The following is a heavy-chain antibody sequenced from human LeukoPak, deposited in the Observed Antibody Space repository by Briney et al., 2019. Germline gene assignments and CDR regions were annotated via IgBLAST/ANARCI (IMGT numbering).Heavy chain of an antibody. CDR2: ISGSGAST. Sequence: PGGSPRLSCLTSGFSLSTNAMSWVRQAPGKGLEWVSGISGSGASTYYADSVKGRFTISRDDSRNSLYLQMNSLRGEDTAVYYCAKDVGKWESLHYFDYWGQGTLVTVSS. CDR3: AKDVGKWESLHYFDY. J-gene: IGHJ4*02. D-gene: IGHD1-26*01. V-gene: IGHV3-23*01. CDR1: GFSLSTNA.